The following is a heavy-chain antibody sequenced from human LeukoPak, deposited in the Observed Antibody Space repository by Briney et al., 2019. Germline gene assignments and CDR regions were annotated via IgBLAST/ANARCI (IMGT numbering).Heavy chain of an antibody. CDR2: VSGSGGGT. J-gene: IGHJ2*01. CDR3: AKNGVNYWYFDL. V-gene: IGHV3-23*01. Sequence: GGSLRLSCAASGFTFSSYAMSWVRQAPGKGLEWVSGVSGSGGGTYNADSVKGRFTISRDNSKNTLYLQMNSLRAEDTAVYYCAKNGVNYWYFDLWGRGTLVTVSS. CDR1: GFTFSSYA. D-gene: IGHD2-8*01.